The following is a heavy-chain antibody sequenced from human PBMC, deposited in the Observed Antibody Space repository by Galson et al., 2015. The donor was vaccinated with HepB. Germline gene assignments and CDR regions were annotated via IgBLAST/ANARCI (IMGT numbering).Heavy chain of an antibody. CDR1: GGTFSSYA. CDR3: ARVDPYDSIADAFDI. J-gene: IGHJ3*02. Sequence: SVKVSCKASGGTFSSYAISWVRQAPGQGLEWMGRIIPILGIANYAQKFQGRVTITADKSTSTAYMELSSLRSEDTAVYYCARVDPYDSIADAFDIWGQGTMVTVSS. D-gene: IGHD3-22*01. V-gene: IGHV1-69*04. CDR2: IIPILGIA.